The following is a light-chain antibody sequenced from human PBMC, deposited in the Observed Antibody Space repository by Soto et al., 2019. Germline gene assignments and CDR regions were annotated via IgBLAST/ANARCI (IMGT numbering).Light chain of an antibody. CDR1: QSVSSSY. CDR3: QQYGSSSLT. CDR2: GAS. V-gene: IGKV3-20*01. Sequence: EIVLTPSPGTLSLSPGERATLSCRASQSVSSSYLAWYQQKPGQAPRLLIYGASSRATGIPDRFGGSGSGTDFTLTISRLEPEDFAVYYCQQYGSSSLTFGGGTKVDI. J-gene: IGKJ4*01.